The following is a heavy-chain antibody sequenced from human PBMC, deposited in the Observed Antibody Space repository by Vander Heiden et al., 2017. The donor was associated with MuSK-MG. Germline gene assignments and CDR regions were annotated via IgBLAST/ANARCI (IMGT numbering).Heavy chain of an antibody. V-gene: IGHV3-21*01. J-gene: IGHJ6*04. Sequence: EVQLVESGGGLVKPGGSLRLSCAASGFTFSSYSMNWVRQAPGKGLEWVSSISSMRSDIYYADSVKGRFTSARDNAKNSMYLKMNSLRAEDTAVYYCARGNRDVWGKGTTVTVSS. CDR1: GFTFSSYS. CDR3: ARGNRDV. CDR2: ISSMRSDI.